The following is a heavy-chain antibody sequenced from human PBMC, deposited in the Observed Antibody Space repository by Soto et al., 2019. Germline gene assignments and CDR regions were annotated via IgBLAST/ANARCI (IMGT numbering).Heavy chain of an antibody. V-gene: IGHV3-23*01. CDR1: GFSFSSYA. D-gene: IGHD3-10*01. J-gene: IGHJ4*02. Sequence: GESLKISCAASGFSFSSYAMSWVRLAPGKGLQWVATASGSGDYTYYADSVKGRFIISRDNSKNTLYLQMHSLRVEDTAVYYCAKSGDFDYWGQGTLVTVSS. CDR2: ASGSGDYT. CDR3: AKSGDFDY.